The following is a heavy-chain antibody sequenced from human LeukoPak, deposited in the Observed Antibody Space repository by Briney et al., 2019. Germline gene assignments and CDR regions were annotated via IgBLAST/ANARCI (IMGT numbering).Heavy chain of an antibody. Sequence: SETLSLTCTVSGGSISSGDYYWRWIRQPPGKGLEWIGYIYYSGSTYYNPSLKSRVTISVDTSKNQFSLKLSSVTAADTAVYYCARDSSGSYVRNYYYMDVWGKGTTVTVSS. V-gene: IGHV4-30-4*08. CDR3: ARDSSGSYVRNYYYMDV. D-gene: IGHD1-26*01. CDR1: GGSISSGDYY. CDR2: IYYSGST. J-gene: IGHJ6*03.